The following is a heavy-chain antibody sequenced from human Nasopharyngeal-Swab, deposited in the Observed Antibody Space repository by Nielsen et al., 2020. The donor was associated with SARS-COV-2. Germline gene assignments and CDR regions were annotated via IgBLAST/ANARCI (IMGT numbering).Heavy chain of an antibody. J-gene: IGHJ6*02. CDR1: GYPFRTYG. CDR3: ARDRYYYDSSGYYLPPYYYYGMDV. V-gene: IGHV3-23*01. Sequence: GESLKISCVASGYPFRTYGMSWVRQAPGKVLERVSAISGSGDVSGSGGSTYYADSVKGRFTNSRDNSKNTLYLQMNSLRAEDTAVYYCARDRYYYDSSGYYLPPYYYYGMDVWGQGTTVTVSS. D-gene: IGHD3-22*01. CDR2: ISGSGDVSGSGGST.